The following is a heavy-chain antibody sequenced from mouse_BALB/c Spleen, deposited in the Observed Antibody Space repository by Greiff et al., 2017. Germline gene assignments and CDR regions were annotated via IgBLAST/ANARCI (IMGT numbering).Heavy chain of an antibody. Sequence: EVNLVESGGGLVKPGGSLKLSCAASGFTFSDYYMYWVRQTPEKRLEWVATISDGGSYTYYPDSVKGRFTISRDNAKNNLYLQMSSLKSEDTAMYYCARGDYRYDGRGYYAMDYWGQGTSVTVSS. D-gene: IGHD2-14*01. J-gene: IGHJ4*01. CDR2: ISDGGSYT. CDR1: GFTFSDYY. V-gene: IGHV5-4*02. CDR3: ARGDYRYDGRGYYAMDY.